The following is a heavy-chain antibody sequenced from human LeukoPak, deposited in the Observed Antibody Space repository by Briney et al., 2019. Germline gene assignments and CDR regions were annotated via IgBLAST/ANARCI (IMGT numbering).Heavy chain of an antibody. Sequence: ASVKVSCKASGYTFTSYGISWVRQAPGQGLEWMGWISAYNGDTNYAQKLQGRVTMTTDTSTSTAYMELRSLRSDDTAVYYCARDLGGSSSWVFDYWGQGTLVTVSS. J-gene: IGHJ4*02. CDR2: ISAYNGDT. CDR1: GYTFTSYG. CDR3: ARDLGGSSSWVFDY. V-gene: IGHV1-18*01. D-gene: IGHD6-13*01.